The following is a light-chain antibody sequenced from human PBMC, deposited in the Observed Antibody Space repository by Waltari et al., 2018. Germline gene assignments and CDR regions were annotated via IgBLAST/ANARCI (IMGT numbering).Light chain of an antibody. CDR1: SSYVGCYNY. CDR2: EVS. J-gene: IGLJ1*01. Sequence: SALTQPASVSGSPGQSITISCTGTSSYVGCYNYLSWYQQHPGKAPKLMIYEVSNRPSGVSNRFSGSKSGNTASLTISGLQAEDEADYYCSSYTSSSFYVFGTGTKVTVL. V-gene: IGLV2-14*01. CDR3: SSYTSSSFYV.